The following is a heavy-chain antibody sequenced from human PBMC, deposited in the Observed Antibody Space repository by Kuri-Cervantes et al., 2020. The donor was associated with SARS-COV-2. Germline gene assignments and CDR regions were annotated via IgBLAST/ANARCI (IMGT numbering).Heavy chain of an antibody. CDR3: ARGIAVAGMFDY. Sequence: GESLKISCAASGFTFSSYRMSWVRQAPGKGLEWVAVIWYDGSNKYYADSVKGRFTISRDNSKNTLYLQMNSLRAEDTAVYYCARGIAVAGMFDYWGQGILVTVSS. J-gene: IGHJ4*02. CDR2: IWYDGSNK. V-gene: IGHV3-33*01. CDR1: GFTFSSYR. D-gene: IGHD6-19*01.